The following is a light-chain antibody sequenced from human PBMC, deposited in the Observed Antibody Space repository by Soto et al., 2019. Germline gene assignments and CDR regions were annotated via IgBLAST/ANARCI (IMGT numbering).Light chain of an antibody. J-gene: IGLJ2*01. CDR1: SSDVGGYNY. Sequence: QSALTQPASVSGSPGQSITISCTGTSSDVGGYNYVSWYQQHPGKAPKVMIYEVSNRPSGVSNRFSGSKSGNTASLTVSGLQAEDEAEYYCSSYGGSNRFVVFGGGTQLTVL. V-gene: IGLV2-14*01. CDR2: EVS. CDR3: SSYGGSNRFVV.